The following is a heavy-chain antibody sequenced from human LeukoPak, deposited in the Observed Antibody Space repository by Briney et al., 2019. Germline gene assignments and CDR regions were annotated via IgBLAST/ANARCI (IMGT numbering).Heavy chain of an antibody. Sequence: GGSLRLSCAASGFTFSSYSMNWVRQAPGKGLEWVSSISSSSSYIYYTDSVKGRFTISRDNAKNSPYLQMNSLRVEDTAMYYCARDGLRRPPTPYCGGDCPLDYWGQGTLVSVSS. CDR1: GFTFSSYS. D-gene: IGHD2-21*02. CDR3: ARDGLRRPPTPYCGGDCPLDY. J-gene: IGHJ4*02. V-gene: IGHV3-21*04. CDR2: ISSSSSYI.